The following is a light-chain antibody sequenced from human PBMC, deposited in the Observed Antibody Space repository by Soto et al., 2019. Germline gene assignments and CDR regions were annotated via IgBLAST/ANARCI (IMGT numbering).Light chain of an antibody. CDR3: MQALQTPLT. V-gene: IGKV2-28*01. CDR2: WGS. Sequence: EIVMTQSPLSLPVTPGEPASISCRSSQSLLHSNGYTYLDWYQQKPGQSPKLLIYWGSNRASEVPDRFSGSGSGTDFTLKISRVEAEDVGLYYYMQALQTPLTFGAGTRVDIK. CDR1: QSLLHSNGYTY. J-gene: IGKJ3*01.